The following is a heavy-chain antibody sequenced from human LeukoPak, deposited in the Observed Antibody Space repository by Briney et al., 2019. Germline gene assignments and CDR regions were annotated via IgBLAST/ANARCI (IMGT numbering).Heavy chain of an antibody. V-gene: IGHV4-59*08. CDR3: ARHKDGVVITPHFDY. CDR1: GGSISSYY. D-gene: IGHD3-3*01. Sequence: PSETLSLTCTVSGGSISSYYWSWIRQPPGKGLEWIGYIYYSGSTNYNPSLKSRVTISVDTSKNQFSLKLSSVTAADTAVYYCARHKDGVVITPHFDYWGQGTLVTVSS. CDR2: IYYSGST. J-gene: IGHJ4*02.